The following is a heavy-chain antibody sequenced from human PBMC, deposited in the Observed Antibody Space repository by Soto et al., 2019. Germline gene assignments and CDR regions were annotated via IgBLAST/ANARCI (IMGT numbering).Heavy chain of an antibody. CDR1: GYTFTGYY. CDR2: INPNSGGT. V-gene: IGHV1-2*02. CDR3: AREPTTVTTTYDYYYYGMDV. Sequence: ASVKVSCKASGYTFTGYYMHWVRQAPGQGLEWMGWINPNSGGTNYAQKLQGRVTMTRDTSISTAYMELSRLRSDDTAVYYCAREPTTVTTTYDYYYYGMDVGGQGTTVTVS. J-gene: IGHJ6*02. D-gene: IGHD4-17*01.